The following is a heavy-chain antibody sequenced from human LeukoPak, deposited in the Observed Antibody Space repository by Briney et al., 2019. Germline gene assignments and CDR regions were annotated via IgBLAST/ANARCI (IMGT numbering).Heavy chain of an antibody. Sequence: SETLSLTCTVSGGSISSYYWSWIRQPPGKGLEWIGYIYYSGSTNYNPSLKSRVTISVDTSKNQFSLKLSSVTAADTAVYYCARHSPYSSGWPGGDAFDIWDQGTMVTVSS. D-gene: IGHD6-19*01. CDR1: GGSISSYY. CDR2: IYYSGST. V-gene: IGHV4-59*08. CDR3: ARHSPYSSGWPGGDAFDI. J-gene: IGHJ3*02.